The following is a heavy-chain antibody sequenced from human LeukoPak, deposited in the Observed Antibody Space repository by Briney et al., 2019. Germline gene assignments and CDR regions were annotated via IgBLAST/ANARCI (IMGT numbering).Heavy chain of an antibody. D-gene: IGHD3-10*01. V-gene: IGHV4-39*01. CDR3: ARHPWGAIRGGIDY. Sequence: SETLSINCSVSGGSISSSSDYYCSWLRNPPGKELERIGTIYYNGYNYYNQSLNSRVTIYVDTSKNQVSLKLSYVTDADTAVYYCARHPWGAIRGGIDYCAKGTLVTVSS. CDR1: GGSISSSSDYY. CDR2: IYYNGYN. J-gene: IGHJ4*02.